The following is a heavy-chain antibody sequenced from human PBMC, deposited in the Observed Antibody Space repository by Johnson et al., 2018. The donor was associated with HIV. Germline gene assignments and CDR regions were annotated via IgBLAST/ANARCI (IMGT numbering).Heavy chain of an antibody. D-gene: IGHD6-19*01. CDR3: ARDAVISSGWYNVDALDI. V-gene: IGHV3-7*03. J-gene: IGHJ3*02. CDR1: EFTFSSYA. CDR2: IQKDGSEK. Sequence: VQLVESGGGVVQPGRSLRLSCAASEFTFSSYAMHWVRQAPGKGLEWVANIQKDGSEKYYVDSVKGRFPISRDNAENSLYLQVNTLRAEDTAVYYCARDAVISSGWYNVDALDIWGRGTMVTVSS.